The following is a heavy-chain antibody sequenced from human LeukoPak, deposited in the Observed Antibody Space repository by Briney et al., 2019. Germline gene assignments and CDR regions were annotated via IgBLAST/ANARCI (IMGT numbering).Heavy chain of an antibody. Sequence: PGGSLRLSCAASGFTFSSYSMNWVRQAPGKGLEWVAVISYDGSNKYYADSVKGRFTISRDNSENTLYLQMNSLRAEDTALYYCAKGGTLYSSSIAPPSDAFDIWGQGTMVTVSS. D-gene: IGHD6-13*01. J-gene: IGHJ3*02. CDR3: AKGGTLYSSSIAPPSDAFDI. CDR1: GFTFSSYS. CDR2: ISYDGSNK. V-gene: IGHV3-30*18.